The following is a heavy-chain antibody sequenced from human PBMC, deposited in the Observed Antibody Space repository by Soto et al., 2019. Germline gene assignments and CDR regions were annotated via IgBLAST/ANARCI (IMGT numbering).Heavy chain of an antibody. CDR3: AHRRARRAARDDAFDV. CDR2: IYWDDEK. Sequence: ITLKESGPTLVKPTQTLTLTCIFSGFSLSTSGAGVGWIRQPPGKSPEWLALIYWDDEKRYRASLRTRLTLTKDTFKNQVVLTMTNMDPVDTATYYCAHRRARRAARDDAFDVWGQGTMVIVSS. J-gene: IGHJ3*01. CDR1: GFSLSTSGAG. V-gene: IGHV2-5*02. D-gene: IGHD6-6*01.